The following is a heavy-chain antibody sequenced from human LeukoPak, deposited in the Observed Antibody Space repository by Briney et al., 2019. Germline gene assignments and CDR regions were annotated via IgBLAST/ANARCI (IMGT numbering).Heavy chain of an antibody. J-gene: IGHJ4*02. CDR3: ARGPDGSGNADY. D-gene: IGHD3-10*01. V-gene: IGHV4-34*01. CDR2: INHSGST. Sequence: PSETLSLTCAVYGGSFSGYYWSWIRQPPGKGLEWIGEINHSGSTNYNPSLKSRLTISVDTSKNQFSLKLSSVTAADTAVYYCARGPDGSGNADYWGQGTLVTVSS. CDR1: GGSFSGYY.